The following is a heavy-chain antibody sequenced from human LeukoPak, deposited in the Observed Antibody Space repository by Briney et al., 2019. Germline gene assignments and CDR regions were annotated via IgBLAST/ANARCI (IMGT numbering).Heavy chain of an antibody. Sequence: ASVKVSCKASGYTFTSYGISWVRQAPGQGLEWMGWINPNSGGTNYAQKFQGRVTMTRDTSISTTYMELSRLRSDATAVYYCARIFGKVGATTDYWGQGTLVTVSS. CDR3: ARIFGKVGATTDY. CDR1: GYTFTSYG. CDR2: INPNSGGT. D-gene: IGHD1-26*01. V-gene: IGHV1-2*02. J-gene: IGHJ4*02.